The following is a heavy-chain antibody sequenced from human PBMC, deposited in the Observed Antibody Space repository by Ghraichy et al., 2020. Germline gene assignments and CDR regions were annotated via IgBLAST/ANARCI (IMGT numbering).Heavy chain of an antibody. D-gene: IGHD6-19*01. J-gene: IGHJ4*02. Sequence: WGSLRLSCAASGFTFSSYAMSWVRQAPGKGLEWVSAISGSGGSTYYADSVKGRFTISRDNSKNTLYLQMNSLRAEDTAVYYCAKDPAVAGTMGFDYWGQGTLVTVSS. CDR2: ISGSGGST. V-gene: IGHV3-23*01. CDR3: AKDPAVAGTMGFDY. CDR1: GFTFSSYA.